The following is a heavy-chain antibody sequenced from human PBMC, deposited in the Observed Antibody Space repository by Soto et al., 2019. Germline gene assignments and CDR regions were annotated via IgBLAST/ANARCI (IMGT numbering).Heavy chain of an antibody. V-gene: IGHV4-39*01. CDR2: IYYSGST. CDR1: GGSISSSSYY. CDR3: VCIFSGGYGYGFYYYGMDV. Sequence: SETLSLTCTVSGGSISSSSYYWGWIRQPPGKGLEWIASIYYSGSTYYNPSLKSRVTISVDTSKNQFSLKLSSVTAADTAVYYCVCIFSGGYGYGFYYYGMDVWGQGTTVTVSS. D-gene: IGHD5-18*01. J-gene: IGHJ6*02.